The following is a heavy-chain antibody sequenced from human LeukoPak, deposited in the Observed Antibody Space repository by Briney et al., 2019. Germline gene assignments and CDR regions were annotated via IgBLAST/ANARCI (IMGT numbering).Heavy chain of an antibody. CDR3: ASLIDIVVVVAADAFDI. Sequence: PSETLSLTCTVSGGSISSSSYYWGWIRQPPGKGLEWIGSIYYSGSTYYNPSLKSRVTISVDTSKNQFSLKLSSVTAADTAVYYCASLIDIVVVVAADAFDIWGQGTMVTVSS. D-gene: IGHD2-15*01. V-gene: IGHV4-39*01. CDR1: GGSISSSSYY. J-gene: IGHJ3*02. CDR2: IYYSGST.